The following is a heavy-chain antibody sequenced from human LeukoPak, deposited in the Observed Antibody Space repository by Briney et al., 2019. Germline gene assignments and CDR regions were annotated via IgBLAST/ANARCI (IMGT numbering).Heavy chain of an antibody. V-gene: IGHV1-2*02. D-gene: IGHD3-10*01. CDR2: INPNSGGT. J-gene: IGHJ4*02. Sequence: ASVKVSCKASGYTFTGYYMHWVRQAPGQGLEWMGWINPNSGGTNYAQKFQSRGTMTRDTTISTAYMELSRLRSDDAAVYYCARYYGSGSPGHYWGQGTLVTVSS. CDR3: ARYYGSGSPGHY. CDR1: GYTFTGYY.